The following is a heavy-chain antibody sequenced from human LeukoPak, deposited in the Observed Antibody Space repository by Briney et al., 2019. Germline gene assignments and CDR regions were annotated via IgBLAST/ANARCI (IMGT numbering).Heavy chain of an antibody. CDR1: GGSINSGNYY. Sequence: PSETLSLTCTVSGGSINSGNYYWSWIRQHPGKGLEWIGYIPYSGSRYYNPPLKSRVTISIDLSKNQFSLKLSSVTAADTAVYYCARDLGGDGYNLRNWFDPWGQGTLVTVSS. D-gene: IGHD5-24*01. CDR3: ARDLGGDGYNLRNWFDP. CDR2: IPYSGSR. V-gene: IGHV4-31*03. J-gene: IGHJ5*02.